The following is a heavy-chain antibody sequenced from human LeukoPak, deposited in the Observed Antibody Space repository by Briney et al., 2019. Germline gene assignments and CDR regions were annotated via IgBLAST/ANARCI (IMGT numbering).Heavy chain of an antibody. CDR2: LNQDGSRI. CDR1: GFIFTAYW. D-gene: IGHD1-14*01. V-gene: IGHV3-7*01. J-gene: IGHJ4*02. Sequence: GGSLRLSCRTSGFIFTAYWMKWVRQAPGKGLEWVASLNQDGSRIEYVDSVKGRFTISRDNARSSVYLQMTSLTDDDTALYYCTRVEPTKSDDCWGQGTLVTVSS. CDR3: TRVEPTKSDDC.